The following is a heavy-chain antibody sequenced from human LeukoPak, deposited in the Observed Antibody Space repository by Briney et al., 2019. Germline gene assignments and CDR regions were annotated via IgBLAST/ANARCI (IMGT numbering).Heavy chain of an antibody. CDR3: ARGKWLVRTYNWFDP. J-gene: IGHJ5*02. CDR2: INHSGST. D-gene: IGHD6-19*01. Sequence: SETLSLTCAVYGGSFSGYYWSWIRQPPGKGLEWIGEINHSGSTNYNPSLKSRVTISVDTSKNQFSLKLSSVTAADTAVYYCARGKWLVRTYNWFDPWGQGTLVTASS. V-gene: IGHV4-34*01. CDR1: GGSFSGYY.